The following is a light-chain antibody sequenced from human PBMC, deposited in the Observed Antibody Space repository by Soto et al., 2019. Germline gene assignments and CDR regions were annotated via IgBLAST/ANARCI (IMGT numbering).Light chain of an antibody. CDR1: QSVLYSSNNKNY. CDR3: QRYGTSTT. CDR2: WAS. V-gene: IGKV4-1*01. J-gene: IGKJ1*01. Sequence: DIVTGESPDGLEVSRGEWATISGKISQSVLYSSNNKNYLAWYQQKPGQPPKLLIYWASTRESGVPDRFSGSGSGTDFTLTISRLEPEDFAVYYCQRYGTSTTFGQGTKVDIK.